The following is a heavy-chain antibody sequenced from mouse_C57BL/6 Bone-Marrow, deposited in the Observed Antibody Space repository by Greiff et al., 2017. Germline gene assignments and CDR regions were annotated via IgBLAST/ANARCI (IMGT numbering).Heavy chain of an antibody. D-gene: IGHD2-2*01. CDR1: GYAFTNYL. V-gene: IGHV1-54*01. CDR2: INPGSGGT. CDR3: ARSPAGFDYLDY. J-gene: IGHJ2*01. Sequence: VQLQQSGAELVRPGTSVKVSCKASGYAFTNYLIEWVKQRPGQGLEWIGVINPGSGGTNYNEKFKGKATLTADKSASTAYMQLSSLTSEDSAVDFGARSPAGFDYLDYWGQGTTLTVSS.